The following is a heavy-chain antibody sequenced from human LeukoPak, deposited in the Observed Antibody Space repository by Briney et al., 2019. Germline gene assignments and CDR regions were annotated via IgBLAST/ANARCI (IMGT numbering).Heavy chain of an antibody. Sequence: SETLSLTCTVSGGSISSYYWSWIRQPPGKGLEWIGYIYYNGSTNYNPSLKSRVTISVDTSKNQFSLKLSSVTAADTAVYYCARGSIAAAGSPHYYMDVWGKGTTVTVSS. J-gene: IGHJ6*03. CDR3: ARGSIAAAGSPHYYMDV. CDR1: GGSISSYY. CDR2: IYYNGST. V-gene: IGHV4-59*12. D-gene: IGHD6-13*01.